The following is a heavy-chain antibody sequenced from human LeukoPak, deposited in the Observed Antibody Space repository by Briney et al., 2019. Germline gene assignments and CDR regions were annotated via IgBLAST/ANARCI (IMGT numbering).Heavy chain of an antibody. CDR3: ARTEGDYGDYSSPYYFDY. Sequence: HSGGSLRLSCAASGFTFSSYAMSWVRQAPGKGLEWVSAISGSGGSTYYADSVKGRFTISRDNSKNTLYLQMNSLRAEDTAVYYCARTEGDYGDYSSPYYFDYWGQGTLVTVSS. V-gene: IGHV3-23*01. J-gene: IGHJ4*02. CDR2: ISGSGGST. CDR1: GFTFSSYA. D-gene: IGHD4-17*01.